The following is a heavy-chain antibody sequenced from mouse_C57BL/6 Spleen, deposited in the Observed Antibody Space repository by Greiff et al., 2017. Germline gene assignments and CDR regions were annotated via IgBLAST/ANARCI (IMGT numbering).Heavy chain of an antibody. CDR1: GYSFTSYY. D-gene: IGHD4-1*01. J-gene: IGHJ2*01. CDR2: IYPGSGNT. Sequence: QVQLQQSGPELVKPGASVKISCKASGYSFTSYYIHWVKQRPGQGLEWIGWIYPGSGNTKYNEKFKGKATLTADTSSSTAYMQLSSLTSEDSAVYYCAREVGPGDYFDYWGQGTTLTVSS. CDR3: AREVGPGDYFDY. V-gene: IGHV1-66*01.